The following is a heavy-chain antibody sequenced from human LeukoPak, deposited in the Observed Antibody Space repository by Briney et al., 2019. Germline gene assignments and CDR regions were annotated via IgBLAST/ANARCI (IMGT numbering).Heavy chain of an antibody. Sequence: GGSLRLSCSASGLTFSNYAMNWFRQAPGKGLAYVSVIGPNGGDAYYADSVKGRFTISRDNSKNTLYLQMSSLRAEDTAVYYCAKGRPTTLGYCGRSICADWYFDLWGRGTLLSVSS. CDR3: AKGRPTTLGYCGRSICADWYFDL. CDR2: IGPNGGDA. V-gene: IGHV3-64D*06. CDR1: GLTFSNYA. J-gene: IGHJ2*01. D-gene: IGHD2-2*01.